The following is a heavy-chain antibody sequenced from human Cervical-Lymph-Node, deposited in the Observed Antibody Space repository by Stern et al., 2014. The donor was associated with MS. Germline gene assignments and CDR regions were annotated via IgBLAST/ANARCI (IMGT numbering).Heavy chain of an antibody. D-gene: IGHD6-19*01. J-gene: IGHJ1*01. CDR2: IYPGDSQT. V-gene: IGHV5-51*01. CDR1: GYNFTTYW. CDR3: ARPSNSGLFLHH. Sequence: EMQLVESGAEVKKPGEYLKISCKGSGYNFTTYWIAWVRQMPGRGLEWMGLIYPGDSQTRYSPSFQGHVTMSADTSISTAYLQWSSLKASDTAIYYCARPSNSGLFLHHWGQGTLVTVSS.